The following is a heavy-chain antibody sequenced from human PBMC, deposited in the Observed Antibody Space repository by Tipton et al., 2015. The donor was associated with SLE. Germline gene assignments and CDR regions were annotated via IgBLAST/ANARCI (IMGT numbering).Heavy chain of an antibody. CDR2: INHSGST. CDR3: ARDLYDSSGYYHFDY. CDR1: GGSFSGYY. D-gene: IGHD3-22*01. J-gene: IGHJ4*02. V-gene: IGHV4-34*01. Sequence: TLSLTCAVYGGSFSGYYWSWIRQPPGKGLEWFGAINHSGSTNYNPSLKSLVTISVDTSKNQFSLKLSAVTAADTAVYYCARDLYDSSGYYHFDYWGQGTLVTVSS.